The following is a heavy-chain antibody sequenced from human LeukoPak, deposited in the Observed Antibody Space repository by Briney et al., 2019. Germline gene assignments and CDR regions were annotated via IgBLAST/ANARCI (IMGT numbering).Heavy chain of an antibody. CDR3: LTIVETTIDAFDI. J-gene: IGHJ3*02. Sequence: GGFLRLSCAASGLTFRKYWLHWVRQAPGKGLVWVSRINPDDESTSYADSVKGRFTISRDNAKSTLYLQMNSLRVEDTAVYYCLTIVETTIDAFDIWGQGTMVTVSS. V-gene: IGHV3-74*01. D-gene: IGHD1-26*01. CDR2: INPDDEST. CDR1: GLTFRKYW.